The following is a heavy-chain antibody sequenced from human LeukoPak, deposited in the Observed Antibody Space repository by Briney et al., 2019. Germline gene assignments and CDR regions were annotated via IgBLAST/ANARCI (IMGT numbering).Heavy chain of an antibody. D-gene: IGHD2-2*01. CDR2: ISSSSSYI. Sequence: PGGSLRLSCAASGFTFSSYSMNWVRQAPGKGLEWVSSISSSSSYIYYADSVKGRFTISRDNAKNSLYLQMNSLRAEDTAVYYCARDRGDIVVVPASFDYWGQGTLVTVSS. CDR3: ARDRGDIVVVPASFDY. CDR1: GFTFSSYS. J-gene: IGHJ4*02. V-gene: IGHV3-21*01.